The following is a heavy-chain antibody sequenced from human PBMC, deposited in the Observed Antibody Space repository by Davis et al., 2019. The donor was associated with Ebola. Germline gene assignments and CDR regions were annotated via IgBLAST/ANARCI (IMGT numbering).Heavy chain of an antibody. J-gene: IGHJ4*02. Sequence: PGGSLRLSCTASGFTFSTYWMSWVRQTPGKGLEWVAHISPYGSQKYYVDSTKGRFTISRANAKNSLYLQMNSLRAEDTAMYYCARSGYSTYDLWGQGTLVTVSS. CDR3: ARSGYSTYDL. V-gene: IGHV3-7*01. CDR1: GFTFSTYW. CDR2: ISPYGSQK. D-gene: IGHD5-12*01.